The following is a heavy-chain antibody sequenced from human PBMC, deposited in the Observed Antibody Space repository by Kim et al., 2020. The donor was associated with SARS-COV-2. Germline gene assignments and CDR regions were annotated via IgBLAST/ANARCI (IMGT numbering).Heavy chain of an antibody. V-gene: IGHV3-21*01. CDR2: ISSSSYYI. CDR3: AQRGYSYGPFDY. D-gene: IGHD5-18*01. Sequence: GGSLRLSCAASGFTFSNYGMSWVRQAPGKGLEWVSSISSSSYYISYADSVKGRFTISRDNAKNSLYLQMNSLRADDTAVYYCAQRGYSYGPFDYWGQGTLVTVSS. CDR1: GFTFSNYG. J-gene: IGHJ4*02.